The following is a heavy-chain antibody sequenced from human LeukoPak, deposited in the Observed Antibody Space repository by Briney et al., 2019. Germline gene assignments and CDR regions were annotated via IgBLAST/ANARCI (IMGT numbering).Heavy chain of an antibody. CDR3: ARGPFDL. Sequence: SETLSLTCTVSGGSISSSNSYWGWIRQPPGQGLEWIGTVFYSGSPYYNPSLKSRVTISMDTSKNQFSLNLTSVTAADTAVYYCARGPFDLWGRGTLVTVSS. V-gene: IGHV4-39*07. J-gene: IGHJ2*01. CDR1: GGSISSSNSY. CDR2: VFYSGSP.